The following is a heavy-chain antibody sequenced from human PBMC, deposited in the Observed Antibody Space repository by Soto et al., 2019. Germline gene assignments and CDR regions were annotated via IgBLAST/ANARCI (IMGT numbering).Heavy chain of an antibody. Sequence: SETLSLTCTVSGGSISSYYWSWIRQPPGKGLEWIGYIYYSGSTNYNPSLKSRVTISVDTSTNQFSLKLSSVTAADTAVYYCARPYSYFQCDPWGQGTLVTVSS. CDR2: IYYSGST. CDR3: ARPYSYFQCDP. D-gene: IGHD4-4*01. CDR1: GGSISSYY. V-gene: IGHV4-59*01. J-gene: IGHJ5*02.